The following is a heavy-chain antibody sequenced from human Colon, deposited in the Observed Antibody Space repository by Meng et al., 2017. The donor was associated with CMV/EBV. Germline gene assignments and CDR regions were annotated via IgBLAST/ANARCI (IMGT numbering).Heavy chain of an antibody. CDR1: GFSFSSFG. J-gene: IGHJ4*02. CDR3: VKGLDFFDH. V-gene: IGHV3-30*02. Sequence: LSCVASGFSFSSFGMHWVRQAPGKGLEWVAFIRYDGTNKYYADSVEGRFSSSRDNSKNTLYLEMNSLRGEDTAVYYCVKGLDFFDHWGQGSLVTVSS. CDR2: IRYDGTNK.